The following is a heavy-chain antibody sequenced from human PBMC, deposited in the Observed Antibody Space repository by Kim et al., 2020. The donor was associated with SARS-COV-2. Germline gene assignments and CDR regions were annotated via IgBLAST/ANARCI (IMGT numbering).Heavy chain of an antibody. J-gene: IGHJ4*02. CDR3: ARGGDTYYYGSGSYPHY. Sequence: ASVKVSCKASGYTFTSYAMHWVRQAPGQRLEWMGWINAGNGNTKYSQKFQGRVTITRDTSASTAYMELSSLRSEDTAVYYCARGGDTYYYGSGSYPHYWGQGPLVTVSP. CDR1: GYTFTSYA. D-gene: IGHD3-10*01. CDR2: INAGNGNT. V-gene: IGHV1-3*01.